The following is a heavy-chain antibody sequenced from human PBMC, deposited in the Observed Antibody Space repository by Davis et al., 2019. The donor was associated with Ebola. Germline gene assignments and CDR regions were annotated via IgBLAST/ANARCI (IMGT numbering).Heavy chain of an antibody. CDR3: ARAPTWSQINYYCFDY. CDR2: MNPNSGNT. CDR1: GYTFTTYY. D-gene: IGHD3-10*01. Sequence: ASVKVSCKASGYTFTTYYIHWVRQAPGQGLEWMGWMNPNSGNTGYAQKFQGRVTMTRSTSISTAYMEVSSLRSEDTAVYYCARAPTWSQINYYCFDYWGQGTLVTVSS. V-gene: IGHV1-8*02. J-gene: IGHJ4*02.